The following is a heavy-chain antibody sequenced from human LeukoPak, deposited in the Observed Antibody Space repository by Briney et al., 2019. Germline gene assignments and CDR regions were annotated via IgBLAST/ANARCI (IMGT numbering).Heavy chain of an antibody. J-gene: IGHJ3*02. CDR3: ARGITLAFDI. D-gene: IGHD1-14*01. CDR1: GGSISNYY. Sequence: PSETLSLTCTVSGGSISNYYWSWIRQPPGKGLEWIGNIFHSGSTYYNPSLKSRVTIFVDTSKDQFSLQLSSVTAADTAVYYCARGITLAFDIWGQGTMVTVSS. V-gene: IGHV4-59*12. CDR2: IFHSGST.